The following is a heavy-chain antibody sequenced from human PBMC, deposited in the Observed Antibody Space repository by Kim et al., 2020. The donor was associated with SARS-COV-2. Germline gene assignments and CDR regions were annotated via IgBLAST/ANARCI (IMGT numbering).Heavy chain of an antibody. CDR2: MNPNSGNT. CDR3: ARGGGSVRFLEWLNY. V-gene: IGHV1-8*01. D-gene: IGHD3-3*01. CDR1: GYTFTSYD. J-gene: IGHJ4*02. Sequence: ASVKVSCKASGYTFTSYDINWVRQATGQGLEWMGWMNPNSGNTGYAQKFQGRVTRTRNTSTSTAYMELSSLRSEDTAVYYCARGGGSVRFLEWLNYWGQGTLVTVSP.